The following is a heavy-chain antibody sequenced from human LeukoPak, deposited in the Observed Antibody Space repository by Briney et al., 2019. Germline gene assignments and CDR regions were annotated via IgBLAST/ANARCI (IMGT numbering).Heavy chain of an antibody. V-gene: IGHV3-11*01. D-gene: IGHD4-23*01. J-gene: IGHJ4*02. CDR1: GFTFSDYY. CDR2: ISSSGSTI. Sequence: GGSLRLSCAASGFTFSDYYVSWIRQAPGKGLEWVSYISSSGSTIYYADSVKGRFTISRDNAKNPLYLQMNSLRAEDTAVYYCARDFLSYGGNHFDYWGQGTLVTVSS. CDR3: ARDFLSYGGNHFDY.